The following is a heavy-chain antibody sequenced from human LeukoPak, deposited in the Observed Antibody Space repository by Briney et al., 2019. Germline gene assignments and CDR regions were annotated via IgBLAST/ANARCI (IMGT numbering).Heavy chain of an antibody. V-gene: IGHV3-7*04. CDR1: GFTFSSYW. D-gene: IGHD6-13*01. CDR2: IKQDGSEK. J-gene: IGHJ4*02. Sequence: PGGSLRLSCAASGFTFSSYWMGWVRQAPGKGLEWVANIKQDGSEKYYVDSVKGRFTISRDNAKTSLYLQMNSLRAEDTAVYYCARGTIAAAGYYYFDYWGQGTQVTVSS. CDR3: ARGTIAAAGYYYFDY.